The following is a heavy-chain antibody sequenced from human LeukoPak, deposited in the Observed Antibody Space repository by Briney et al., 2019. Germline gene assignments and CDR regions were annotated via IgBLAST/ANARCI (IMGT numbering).Heavy chain of an antibody. CDR2: IYYSGST. J-gene: IGHJ4*02. V-gene: IGHV4-39*01. Sequence: PSETLSLTCAVSGGSISSSSYYWGWIRQPPGKGLEWVGSIYYSGSTYYNPSLKSRVTISVDTSRNQLSLKLSSVTAADTAVYYCARGKFYGDYFVPFDYWGQGTLVTVSS. CDR3: ARGKFYGDYFVPFDY. D-gene: IGHD4-17*01. CDR1: GGSISSSSYY.